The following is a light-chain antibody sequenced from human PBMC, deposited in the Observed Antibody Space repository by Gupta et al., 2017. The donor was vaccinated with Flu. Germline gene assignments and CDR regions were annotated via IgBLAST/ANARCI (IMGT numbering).Light chain of an antibody. J-gene: IGKJ4*02. CDR2: GAS. CDR3: QHYGSSPR. V-gene: IGKV3-20*01. Sequence: EIVLTQSPGTLSLSPGERATLSCRTSLSDSSSDLAWYQQKPGQAPKLLIYGASRRATGIPDRFSGSGSGTDFTLTSSRLEPEDFAVYYWQHYGSSPRFGGGTKVEIK. CDR1: LSDSSSD.